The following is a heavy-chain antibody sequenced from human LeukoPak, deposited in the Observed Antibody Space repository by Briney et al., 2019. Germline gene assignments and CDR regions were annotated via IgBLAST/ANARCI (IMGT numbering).Heavy chain of an antibody. J-gene: IGHJ4*02. CDR1: GHSITNFY. CDR3: ARRGNFDY. CDR2: SHYTGKT. V-gene: IGHV4-59*08. D-gene: IGHD6-13*01. Sequence: PPETLSLTCAVSGHSITNFYWSWIRQPPGEGLEWIGYSHYTGKTYYNPSLESRVTMSVDTSKSQISLRLTSVTAADTAVYYCARRGNFDYWGQGTLVTVSS.